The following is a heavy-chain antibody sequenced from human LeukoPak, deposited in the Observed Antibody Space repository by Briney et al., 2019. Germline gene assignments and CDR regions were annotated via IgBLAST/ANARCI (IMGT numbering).Heavy chain of an antibody. Sequence: QLGGSLRLSCVGSGFTFRSHAMSWVRQAPEKGLEFVSGIYENGGTTYYADSVKGRFSISRDNSKNTLYLQMDSLRGEDTAVYYCAKDFRIGYSAHFDYWGQGALVTVSS. V-gene: IGHV3-23*01. CDR3: AKDFRIGYSAHFDY. CDR2: IYENGGTT. D-gene: IGHD2-21*01. J-gene: IGHJ4*02. CDR1: GFTFRSHA.